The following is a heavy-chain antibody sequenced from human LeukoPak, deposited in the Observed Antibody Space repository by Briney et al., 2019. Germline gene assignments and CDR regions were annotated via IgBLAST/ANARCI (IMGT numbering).Heavy chain of an antibody. J-gene: IGHJ4*02. CDR3: ARDFWGAYRVDYFDY. D-gene: IGHD3-3*01. Sequence: GWSLRLSFAASGFTFSNYWMSWVGRAPGKGVEWVANIKQDGSERYYVDSVRGRFTTPRDNAKTSLYLKMNSLRAEDTAVYYCARDFWGAYRVDYFDYWGQGTLVTVSS. CDR1: GFTFSNYW. V-gene: IGHV3-7*01. CDR2: IKQDGSER.